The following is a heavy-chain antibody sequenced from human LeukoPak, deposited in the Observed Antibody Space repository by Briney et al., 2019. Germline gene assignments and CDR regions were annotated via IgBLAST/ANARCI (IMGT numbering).Heavy chain of an antibody. Sequence: GGSLRLSCAPSGFTFSSYWMNWVRQAPGKGLVWVSRIASDGSSTTYADSVKGRFSISRDNAKNTLYLQMNSLRVEDTAVYYCARGRPHGNDYWGQGTLVTVSS. CDR3: ARGRPHGNDY. J-gene: IGHJ4*02. V-gene: IGHV3-74*01. CDR2: IASDGSST. CDR1: GFTFSSYW. D-gene: IGHD4-23*01.